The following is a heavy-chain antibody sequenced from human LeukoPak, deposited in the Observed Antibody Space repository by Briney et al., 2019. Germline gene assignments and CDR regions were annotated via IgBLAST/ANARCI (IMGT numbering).Heavy chain of an antibody. D-gene: IGHD6-13*01. CDR1: GGSISSSSYY. Sequence: SETLSLTCTVSGGSISSSSYYWGWIRQPPGKGLEWIGSIYYSGSTYYNPSLKSRVTISVDTSKNQFSLKLSSVTAADTAVYYCARLPGIAAAGTNWYFDLWGRGTLVTVSS. J-gene: IGHJ2*01. V-gene: IGHV4-39*07. CDR2: IYYSGST. CDR3: ARLPGIAAAGTNWYFDL.